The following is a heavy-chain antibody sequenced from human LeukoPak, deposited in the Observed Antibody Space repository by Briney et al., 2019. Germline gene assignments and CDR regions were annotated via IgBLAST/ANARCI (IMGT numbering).Heavy chain of an antibody. CDR1: GYTFTSYG. CDR2: ISAYNGNT. Sequence: ASVKVSCKASGYTFTSYGISWVRQAPGQGLEWMGWISAYNGNTNYAQKLQGRVTMTTDTSTSTAYMELRSLRSDDTAVYYCARDSIYDFWSGSKSDPFDYWGQGTLVTVSS. D-gene: IGHD3-3*01. V-gene: IGHV1-18*01. CDR3: ARDSIYDFWSGSKSDPFDY. J-gene: IGHJ4*02.